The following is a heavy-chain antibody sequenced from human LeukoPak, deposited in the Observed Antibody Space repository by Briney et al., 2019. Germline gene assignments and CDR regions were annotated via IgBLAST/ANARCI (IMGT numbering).Heavy chain of an antibody. CDR1: GYSFTSYW. CDR3: ARHLHMGSYYYAYDAFDI. CDR2: IYPGDSDT. J-gene: IGHJ3*02. V-gene: IGHV5-51*01. D-gene: IGHD3-10*01. Sequence: PGESLKISCKGSGYSFTSYWIGWVRQMPGKGLEWMGIIYPGDSDTRYSPSFQGQVTISADKSISTAYLQWSSLKASDTAMYYCARHLHMGSYYYAYDAFDIWGQGTMVTVSS.